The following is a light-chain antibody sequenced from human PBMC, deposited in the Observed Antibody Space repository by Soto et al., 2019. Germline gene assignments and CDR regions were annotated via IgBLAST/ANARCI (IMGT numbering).Light chain of an antibody. V-gene: IGKV1-8*01. CDR3: QQYYSYSYT. CDR2: AAS. Sequence: IRMTQSPSSFSASTGDRVTITCRASQGISSYLAWYQQKPGKAPKLLIYAASTLQSGVPSRFSGSGSGTDFTLTISCLQSEDFATYYCQQYYSYSYTFGQGTKLEIK. CDR1: QGISSY. J-gene: IGKJ2*01.